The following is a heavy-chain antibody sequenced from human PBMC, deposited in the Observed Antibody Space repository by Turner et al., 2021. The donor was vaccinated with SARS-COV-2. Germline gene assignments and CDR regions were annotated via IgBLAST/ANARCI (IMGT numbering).Heavy chain of an antibody. Sequence: QVQLQESGSGLVKLSQTLSLTCTVSGGSISRGGYYWSWIRQHPGKGLEWIGYVDYSGSTYYNPSLKSRVTISVDTSKNQFSLKLSAVTAADTAVYYCARDYGGNSNYFDYWGQGTLVTVSS. D-gene: IGHD2-21*02. J-gene: IGHJ4*02. V-gene: IGHV4-31*03. CDR3: ARDYGGNSNYFDY. CDR2: VDYSGST. CDR1: GGSISRGGYY.